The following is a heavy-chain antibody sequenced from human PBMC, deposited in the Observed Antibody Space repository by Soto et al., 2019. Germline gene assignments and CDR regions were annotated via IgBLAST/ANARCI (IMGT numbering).Heavy chain of an antibody. CDR1: GGSISSGGYY. J-gene: IGHJ3*02. Sequence: QVQLQESGPGLVKPSQTLSLTCTVSGGSISSGGYYWSWIRQHPGKGLEWIGYIYYSGSISYSGTTYYNPSLQRRVTISVDTSKNQFSLKLSSVTAADTAVYYCAKNLGYCSGGSCYHTPDGFDIWGQGTIVTVSS. CDR3: AKNLGYCSGGSCYHTPDGFDI. V-gene: IGHV4-31*03. D-gene: IGHD2-15*01. CDR2: IYYSGSISYSGTT.